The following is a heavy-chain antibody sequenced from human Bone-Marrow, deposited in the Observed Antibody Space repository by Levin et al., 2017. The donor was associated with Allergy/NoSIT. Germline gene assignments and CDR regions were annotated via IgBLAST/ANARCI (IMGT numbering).Heavy chain of an antibody. CDR3: ARQRCNNAGGCFGDGWFDS. J-gene: IGHJ5*01. V-gene: IGHV4-34*01. CDR2: VTHSGVT. D-gene: IGHD2-8*01. CDR1: GGSFDDDF. Sequence: SETLSLTCAVSGGSFDDDFWSWIRQSPGKGLEWIGEVTHSGVTEYNPSLKSRVTISVDSSKKQFSLKVTSVTAADTGVYYCARQRCNNAGGCFGDGWFDSWGRGTLVTVSS.